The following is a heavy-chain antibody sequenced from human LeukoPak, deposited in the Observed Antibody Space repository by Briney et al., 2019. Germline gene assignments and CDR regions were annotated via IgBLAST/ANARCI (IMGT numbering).Heavy chain of an antibody. Sequence: ASVKVSCKASGYTFTGYYMHWVRQAPGQGLEWMGWINPNSSGTNYAQKFQGRVTMTRDMSTSTVYMELSSLRSEDTAVYYCARGVLAVTTKREGFYYYYYMDVWGKGTTVTISS. CDR3: ARGVLAVTTKREGFYYYYYMDV. J-gene: IGHJ6*03. V-gene: IGHV1-2*02. CDR1: GYTFTGYY. CDR2: INPNSSGT. D-gene: IGHD4-17*01.